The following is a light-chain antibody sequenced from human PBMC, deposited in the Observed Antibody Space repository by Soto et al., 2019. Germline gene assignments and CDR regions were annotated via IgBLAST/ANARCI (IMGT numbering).Light chain of an antibody. J-gene: IGLJ1*01. CDR1: GSDVGGYNY. Sequence: QSALTQPRSVSGSPGQSVTISCTGTGSDVGGYNYVSWYQQHPGKAPKVMIYDVSERPSGVPDRFSGSKSGNTASLTISGLQAEDEADYYCCSYAGSPRYVFGTGTKVTVL. CDR2: DVS. V-gene: IGLV2-11*01. CDR3: CSYAGSPRYV.